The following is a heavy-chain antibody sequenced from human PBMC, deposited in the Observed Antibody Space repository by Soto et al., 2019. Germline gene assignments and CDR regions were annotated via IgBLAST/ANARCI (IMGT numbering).Heavy chain of an antibody. CDR1: GGSISSYY. CDR2: IYYSGST. V-gene: IGHV4-59*08. D-gene: IGHD5-18*01. Sequence: SETLSLTCTFSGGSISSYYWSWIRQPPGKGLEWIGYIYYSGSTNYNPSLKSRVTISVDTSKNQFSLKLSSVTAADTAVYYCARLISDTAMDTFEYWGQGTLVTVSS. CDR3: ARLISDTAMDTFEY. J-gene: IGHJ4*02.